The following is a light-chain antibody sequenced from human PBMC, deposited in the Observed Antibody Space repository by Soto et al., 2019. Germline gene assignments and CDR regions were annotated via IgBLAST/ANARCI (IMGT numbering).Light chain of an antibody. J-gene: IGLJ1*01. CDR2: AVS. CDR1: SSDVGGYNY. V-gene: IGLV2-14*01. Sequence: QSALTQPASVSGSPGQSITISCTGTSSDVGGYNYVSWYQQHPGKAPKTMIYAVSNRPSGVSYRFSGSKSGNTASLTIAVLQAEDEADYYCNSYTSSNTLVFGTGTKLTVL. CDR3: NSYTSSNTLV.